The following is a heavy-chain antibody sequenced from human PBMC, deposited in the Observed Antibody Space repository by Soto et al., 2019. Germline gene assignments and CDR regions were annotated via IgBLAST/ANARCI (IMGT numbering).Heavy chain of an antibody. V-gene: IGHV3-30*04. D-gene: IGHD2-15*01. CDR3: ARPPVIDIVVPPDY. J-gene: IGHJ4*02. CDR2: ISYDGSNK. Sequence: QVQLVESGGGVVQPGRSLRLSCAASGFTFSTYAMHWVRQAPGKGLEWVAVISYDGSNKHYADSVKGRFTISRDNSKNTLYLQMNSLRAEDTAVYYCARPPVIDIVVPPDYWGREPWSPSPQ. CDR1: GFTFSTYA.